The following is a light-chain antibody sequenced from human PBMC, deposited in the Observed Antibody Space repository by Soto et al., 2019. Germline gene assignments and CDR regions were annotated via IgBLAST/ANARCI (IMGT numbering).Light chain of an antibody. CDR3: QQYNSYLT. CDR2: DAS. Sequence: DIQMTQSPSTLSASVGDRVTITCRASQSISSWLAWYQQKPGKAPKLLIYDASSLESGVPSRFSGSGSGTEFTLTISCLQPDDFATYYCQQYNSYLTFGPGTKVDIK. J-gene: IGKJ3*01. CDR1: QSISSW. V-gene: IGKV1-5*01.